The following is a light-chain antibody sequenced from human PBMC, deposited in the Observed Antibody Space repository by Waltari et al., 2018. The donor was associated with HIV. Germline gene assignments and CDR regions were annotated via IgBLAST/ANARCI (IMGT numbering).Light chain of an antibody. J-gene: IGKJ1*01. CDR2: WAS. V-gene: IGKV4-1*01. CDR1: HGVFSSPQNKNF. Sequence: IILPQSPDSLAVSLGDRATIPCTSSHGVFSSPQNKNFLAWYQQKPGQPPKLLIYWASTRESGVPARFSGSGSGTDFSLTISSLQAEDVAIYYCQQYHSIPWTFGQGTKVEIK. CDR3: QQYHSIPWT.